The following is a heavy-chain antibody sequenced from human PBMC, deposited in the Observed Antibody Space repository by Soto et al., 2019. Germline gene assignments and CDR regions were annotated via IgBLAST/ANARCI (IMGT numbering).Heavy chain of an antibody. V-gene: IGHV4-39*07. Sequence: SETLSLTCTVSGGSISSRGYYWGWIRQPPGKGLEWIGTIYYSGSTYYNPSLKSRVTISVDTSKNQFSLKLSSVTAADTAVYYCARSYSGSVDYWGQGTLVTVSS. CDR1: GGSISSRGYY. CDR2: IYYSGST. CDR3: ARSYSGSVDY. J-gene: IGHJ4*02. D-gene: IGHD3-10*01.